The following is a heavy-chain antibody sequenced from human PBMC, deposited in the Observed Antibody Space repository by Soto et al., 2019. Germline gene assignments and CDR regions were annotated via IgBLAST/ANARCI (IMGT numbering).Heavy chain of an antibody. V-gene: IGHV4-34*01. D-gene: IGHD1-1*01. J-gene: IGHJ3*02. Sequence: QVQLHQWGAELLNPSEPRSLTCAVFGGSVNSGNNYGSWIRHPPGKGLEWIGEMSHSGGTHFNPSLKSRVTISVDTSKNQFSLKMSSVTAADTALYYCARVERGTATTVVDAFDIWGPGTMVTVSS. CDR1: GGSVNSGNNY. CDR3: ARVERGTATTVVDAFDI. CDR2: MSHSGGT.